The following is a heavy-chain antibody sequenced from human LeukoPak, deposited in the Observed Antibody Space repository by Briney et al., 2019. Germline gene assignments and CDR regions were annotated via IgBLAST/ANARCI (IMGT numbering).Heavy chain of an antibody. D-gene: IGHD2-15*01. CDR1: GYTFTSYG. Sequence: ASVKVSCKASGYTFTSYGISWVRQAPGQGLEWMGWISAYNGNTNYAQKLQGRVTMTTDTSTSTAYMELRSLRSDDTAVYYCARDVGYCSGGRCSRGAFDMWGQGTMVTVSS. CDR2: ISAYNGNT. CDR3: ARDVGYCSGGRCSRGAFDM. J-gene: IGHJ3*02. V-gene: IGHV1-18*01.